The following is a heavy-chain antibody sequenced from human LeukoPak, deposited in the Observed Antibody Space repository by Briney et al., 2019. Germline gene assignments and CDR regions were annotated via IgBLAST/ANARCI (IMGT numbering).Heavy chain of an antibody. CDR1: GYSFSNYW. CDR2: IYPGDSDT. Sequence: GESLKISCKGSGYSFSNYWIGWVRQRPGKGLEWMGIIYPGDSDTGYSPSFQGQVTISAGKSISTAYLQWSSLKASDTAMYYCARQFRDSSGYYSYYFDYWGQGTLVTVSS. J-gene: IGHJ4*02. V-gene: IGHV5-51*01. CDR3: ARQFRDSSGYYSYYFDY. D-gene: IGHD3-22*01.